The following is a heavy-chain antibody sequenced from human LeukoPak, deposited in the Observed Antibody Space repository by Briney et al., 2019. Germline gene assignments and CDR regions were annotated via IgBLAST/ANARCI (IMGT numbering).Heavy chain of an antibody. CDR1: GLTFSSHW. D-gene: IGHD6-19*01. Sequence: GGSLRLSCAASGLTFSSHWMHWVRQAPGKGLEWVSSISSSSSYIYYADSVKGRFTISRDNAKNSLYLQMNSLRAEDTAVYYCARDEGDYSSGWYFDYWGQGTLVTVSS. CDR2: ISSSSSYI. CDR3: ARDEGDYSSGWYFDY. V-gene: IGHV3-21*01. J-gene: IGHJ4*02.